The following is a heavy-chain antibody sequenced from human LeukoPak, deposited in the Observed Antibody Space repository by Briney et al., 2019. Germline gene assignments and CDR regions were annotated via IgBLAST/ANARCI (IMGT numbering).Heavy chain of an antibody. D-gene: IGHD3-10*01. CDR1: GGTFSSYA. Sequence: ASVKVSCKASGGTFSSYAISWVRQAPGQGLEWMGRIIPILGIANYAQKFQGRVTITADKSTSTAYMELSSLRSEDTAVYYCARVMVRGAEDYWGQGTLVTVSS. CDR3: ARVMVRGAEDY. CDR2: IIPILGIA. V-gene: IGHV1-69*04. J-gene: IGHJ4*02.